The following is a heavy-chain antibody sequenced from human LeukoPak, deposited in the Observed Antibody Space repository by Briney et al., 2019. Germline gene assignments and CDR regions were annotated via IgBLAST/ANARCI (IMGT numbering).Heavy chain of an antibody. Sequence: SETLSLTCTVSGGSISSYYWSWIRQPAGKGLEWIGRIYTSGSTNYNPSLKSRVTMSVDTSKNQFSLKLSSVTAADTAVYYCARTASWYYGSGSYPDDCWGQGTLVTVSS. CDR3: ARTASWYYGSGSYPDDC. V-gene: IGHV4-4*07. J-gene: IGHJ4*02. CDR1: GGSISSYY. CDR2: IYTSGST. D-gene: IGHD3-10*01.